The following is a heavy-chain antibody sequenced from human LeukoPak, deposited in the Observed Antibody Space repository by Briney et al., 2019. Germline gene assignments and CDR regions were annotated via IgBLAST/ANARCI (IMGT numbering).Heavy chain of an antibody. D-gene: IGHD3-22*01. J-gene: IGHJ4*02. Sequence: SETLSLTCAVYGGSFSGYYWSWIRQPPGKGLEWIGEINHSGSTNYNPSLKSRVTISVDTSKNQFPLKLSSVTAADTAVYYCARGLDSYDSSGYFDYWGQGTLVTVSS. CDR1: GGSFSGYY. CDR3: ARGLDSYDSSGYFDY. CDR2: INHSGST. V-gene: IGHV4-34*01.